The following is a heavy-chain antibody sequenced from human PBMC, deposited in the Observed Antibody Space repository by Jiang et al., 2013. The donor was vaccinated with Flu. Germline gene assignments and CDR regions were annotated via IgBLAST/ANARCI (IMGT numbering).Heavy chain of an antibody. V-gene: IGHV1-2*02. Sequence: LEWMGWINPNSGGTNYAQKFQGRVTMTRDTSISTAYMELSRLRSDDTAVYYCAREKTYYYDSSGYYTRWFDPWGQGTLVTVSS. D-gene: IGHD3-22*01. CDR2: INPNSGGT. J-gene: IGHJ5*02. CDR3: AREKTYYYDSSGYYTRWFDP.